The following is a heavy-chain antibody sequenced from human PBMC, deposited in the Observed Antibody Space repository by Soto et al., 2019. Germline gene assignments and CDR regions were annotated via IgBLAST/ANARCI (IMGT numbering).Heavy chain of an antibody. D-gene: IGHD2-15*01. V-gene: IGHV3-23*01. CDR3: AKDFTRARFVAATSGY. Sequence: PVRPLRLSCTASGFTFSSYAMSWVRQAPGKGLEWVSAISGSGGSTYYADSVKGRFTISRDNSKNTLYLQMNSLRAEDTAVYYCAKDFTRARFVAATSGYWGQGTLVTVSS. CDR2: ISGSGGST. J-gene: IGHJ4*02. CDR1: GFTFSSYA.